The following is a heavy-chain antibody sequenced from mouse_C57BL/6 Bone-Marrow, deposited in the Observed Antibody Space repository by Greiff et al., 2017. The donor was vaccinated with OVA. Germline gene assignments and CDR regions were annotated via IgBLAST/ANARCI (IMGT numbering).Heavy chain of an antibody. D-gene: IGHD2-4*01. J-gene: IGHJ1*03. CDR1: GYTFTSYD. V-gene: IGHV1-85*01. CDR2: IYPRDGST. Sequence: QVQLQQSGPELVKPGASVKLSCKASGYTFTSYDINWVKQRPGQGLEWIGWIYPRDGSTKYNEKFKGKATLTVDTSSSTAYMERHSLTSEDSAVYFCATYYDYDGWYFDVWGTGTTVTVSS. CDR3: ATYYDYDGWYFDV.